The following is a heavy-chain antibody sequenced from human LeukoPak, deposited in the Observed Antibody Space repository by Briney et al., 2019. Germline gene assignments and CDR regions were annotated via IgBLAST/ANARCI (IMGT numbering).Heavy chain of an antibody. D-gene: IGHD1-7*01. CDR3: ARDFSAGTTYYYYGMDV. CDR2: IIPIFGTA. J-gene: IGHJ6*02. V-gene: IGHV1-69*13. CDR1: GGTFSSYA. Sequence: SVKVSCKASGGTFSSYAISWVRQAPGQGLEWMGGIIPIFGTANYAQKFQGRVTVTADESTSTAYMELSSLRSEDTAVYYCARDFSAGTTYYYYGMDVWGQGTTVTVSS.